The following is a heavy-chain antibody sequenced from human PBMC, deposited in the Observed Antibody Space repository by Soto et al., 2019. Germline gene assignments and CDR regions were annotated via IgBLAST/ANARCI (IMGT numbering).Heavy chain of an antibody. CDR3: ARGPGYSSRWGPYDYSSLAV. D-gene: IGHD6-13*01. CDR2: IGTAGDT. CDR1: GFTFSSYD. V-gene: IGHV3-13*01. Sequence: PGGSLRLSCAASGFTFSSYDMHWVRQATGKGLEWVSAIGTAGDTCYPGSVKGRFTISRENAKNSLYLQMNSLRAGDTAVYYCARGPGYSSRWGPYDYSSLAVRAYGTTLPVSS. J-gene: IGHJ6*03.